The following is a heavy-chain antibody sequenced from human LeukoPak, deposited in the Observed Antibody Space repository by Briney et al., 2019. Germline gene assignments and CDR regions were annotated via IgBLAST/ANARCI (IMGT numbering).Heavy chain of an antibody. V-gene: IGHV3-21*01. D-gene: IGHD3/OR15-3a*01. J-gene: IGHJ4*02. Sequence: GGSLRLSCAASGFTFSSYNMNWVRQAPGKGLEWVSSITSGSSHMYYADSVKGRFSISRDNAKNSLYLLMNSLRAEDTAVYYCARQTGSGLFILPGGQGTLVTVSS. CDR2: ITSGSSHM. CDR1: GFTFSSYN. CDR3: ARQTGSGLFILP.